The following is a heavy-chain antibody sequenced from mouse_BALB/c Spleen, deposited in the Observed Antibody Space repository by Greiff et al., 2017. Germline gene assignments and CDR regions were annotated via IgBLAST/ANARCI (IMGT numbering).Heavy chain of an antibody. Sequence: DVQLQESGGGLVQPGGSLKLSCAASGFTFSSYTMSWVRQTPEKRLEWVAYISNGGGSTYYPDTVKGRFTISRDNAKNTLYLQMSSLKSEDTAMYYCARHEKYDNYAYYFDYWGQGTTLTVSS. CDR1: GFTFSSYT. CDR3: ARHEKYDNYAYYFDY. V-gene: IGHV5-12-2*01. D-gene: IGHD2-10*02. CDR2: ISNGGGST. J-gene: IGHJ2*01.